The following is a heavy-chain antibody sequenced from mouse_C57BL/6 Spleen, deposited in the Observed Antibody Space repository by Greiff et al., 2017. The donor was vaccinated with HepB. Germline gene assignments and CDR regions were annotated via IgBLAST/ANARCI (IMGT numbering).Heavy chain of an antibody. CDR1: GYTFTSYT. V-gene: IGHV1-4*01. J-gene: IGHJ2*01. CDR2: INPSSGYT. Sequence: QVQLKESGAELARPGASVKMSCKASGYTFTSYTMHWVKQRPGQGLEWIGYINPSSGYTKYNQKFKDKATLTADKSSSTAYMQLSSLTSEDSAVYYCARKLYYFDYWGQGTTLTVSS. CDR3: ARKLYYFDY. D-gene: IGHD2-12*01.